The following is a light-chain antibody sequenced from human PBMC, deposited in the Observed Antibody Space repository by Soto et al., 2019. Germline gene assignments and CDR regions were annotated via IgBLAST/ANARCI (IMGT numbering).Light chain of an antibody. Sequence: EIVMTQSPDTLSVSPGASAALSGRASQSVSRNLAWYQQKPGQAPRLLIYGASTRATGIPARFSGSGSGTEFTLTISSLQSEDFAVYYCQQYNNWPPITFGQGTRLEIK. CDR2: GAS. CDR3: QQYNNWPPIT. J-gene: IGKJ5*01. V-gene: IGKV3-15*01. CDR1: QSVSRN.